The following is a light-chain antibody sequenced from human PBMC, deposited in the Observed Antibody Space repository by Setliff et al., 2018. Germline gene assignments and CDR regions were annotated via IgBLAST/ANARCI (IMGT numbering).Light chain of an antibody. CDR3: SSFRGGTSPFV. CDR2: DVS. Sequence: QSVLTQPASVSGSPGQTITISCTGTSSDVGNYIYVSWYQQHPGRAPKLMIYDVSTRPSGISYRFSGSKSGNTASLTISGLQAEDEADYYCSSFRGGTSPFVFGTGTKVPS. V-gene: IGLV2-14*03. CDR1: SSDVGNYIY. J-gene: IGLJ1*01.